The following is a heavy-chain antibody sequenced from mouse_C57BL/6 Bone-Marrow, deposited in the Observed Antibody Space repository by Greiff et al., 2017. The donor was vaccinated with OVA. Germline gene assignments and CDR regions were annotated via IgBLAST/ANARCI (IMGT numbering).Heavy chain of an antibody. CDR2: INPNHGGT. V-gene: IGHV1-18*01. CDR1: GYTFTDYN. D-gene: IGHD2-3*01. J-gene: IGHJ4*01. Sequence: VQLQQSGPELVKPGASVKIPCKASGYTFTDYNMDWVKQSHGKSLEWIGDINPNHGGTIYNQKFKGKATLTVDKSCSTAYMELRSLTSEDTAVYYCARVGYDGYGDYAMAYWGQGTSVTVSS. CDR3: ARVGYDGYGDYAMAY.